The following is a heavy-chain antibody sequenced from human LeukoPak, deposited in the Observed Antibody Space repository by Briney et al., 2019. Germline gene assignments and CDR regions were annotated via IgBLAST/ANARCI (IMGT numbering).Heavy chain of an antibody. CDR3: ARSLRWLQALDY. CDR2: ISSSGTTM. CDR1: GFTLSDYY. Sequence: PGGSLRLSCAASGFTLSDYYMSWIRQAPGKGLEWVSYISSSGTTMYYADSVKGRFTISRDNAKNSLYLQMNSLRAEDTAVYYCARSLRWLQALDYWGQGTLVTVSS. J-gene: IGHJ4*02. D-gene: IGHD5-24*01. V-gene: IGHV3-11*01.